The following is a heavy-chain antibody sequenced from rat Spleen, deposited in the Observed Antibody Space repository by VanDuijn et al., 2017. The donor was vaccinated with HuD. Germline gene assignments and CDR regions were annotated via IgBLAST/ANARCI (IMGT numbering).Heavy chain of an antibody. CDR2: IIYDGSST. CDR3: AKNIYYSSYIYYFDY. J-gene: IGHJ2*01. CDR1: GFTFTNFH. Sequence: EVQLVESGGGLVQPGRSMKLSCAASGFTFTNFHLAWVRQAPTKGLEWVATIIYDGSSTYYRDSVKDRFTIARDNAKSTLYLQMDSLRSEDTATYYCAKNIYYSSYIYYFDYWGQGVMVTVSS. V-gene: IGHV5-7*01. D-gene: IGHD1-2*01.